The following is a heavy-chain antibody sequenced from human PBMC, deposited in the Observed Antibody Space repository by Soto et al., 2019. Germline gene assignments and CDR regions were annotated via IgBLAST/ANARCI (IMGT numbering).Heavy chain of an antibody. CDR2: ISSSSSYT. CDR3: ARDAGDGYNPNWFDP. J-gene: IGHJ5*02. V-gene: IGHV3-11*06. CDR1: GLTFSDYY. Sequence: GSLRLSGAASGLTFSDYYMRCSRQAPGKGLEWVSYISSSSSYTNYADSVKGRFTISRDNAKNSLYLQMNSLSAEDTAVYYCARDAGDGYNPNWFDPWGQGTLVTVSS. D-gene: IGHD5-12*01.